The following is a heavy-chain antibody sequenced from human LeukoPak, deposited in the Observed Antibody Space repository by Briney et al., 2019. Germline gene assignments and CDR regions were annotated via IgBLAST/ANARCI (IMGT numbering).Heavy chain of an antibody. CDR2: MNPNSGNT. Sequence: ASVKVSCKASGYTFTSYDINWVRQATGQGLERMGWMNPNSGNTGYAQKFQGRVTMTRNTSISTAYMELSSLRSEDTAVYYCARGKISGSYYDGWFDPWGQGTLVTVSS. J-gene: IGHJ5*02. D-gene: IGHD1-26*01. CDR1: GYTFTSYD. CDR3: ARGKISGSYYDGWFDP. V-gene: IGHV1-8*01.